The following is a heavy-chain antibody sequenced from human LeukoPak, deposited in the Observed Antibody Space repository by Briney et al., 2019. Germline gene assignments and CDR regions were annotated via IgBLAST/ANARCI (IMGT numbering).Heavy chain of an antibody. CDR3: AMVAGVGGPYGMDV. V-gene: IGHV1-69*13. J-gene: IGHJ6*02. CDR1: GGTFSSYA. CDR2: IIPIFGTA. D-gene: IGHD6-19*01. Sequence: ASVTVSCTASGGTFSSYAISWVRQAPGQGLEWMGGIIPIFGTANYAQKFQGRVTITADESTSTAYMELSSLRSEDTAVYYCAMVAGVGGPYGMDVWGQGTTVTVSS.